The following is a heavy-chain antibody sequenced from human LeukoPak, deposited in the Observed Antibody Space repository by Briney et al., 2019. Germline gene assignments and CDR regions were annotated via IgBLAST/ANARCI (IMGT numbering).Heavy chain of an antibody. CDR3: AKVSRISYYMDV. D-gene: IGHD1-14*01. CDR2: ISWNSGSI. CDR1: GFTFDDYA. V-gene: IGHV3-9*01. Sequence: GGSLRLSCAASGFTFDDYAMQWVRQAPGKGLEWVSGISWNSGSIGYADSVKGRFTISRDNAKNSLYLQMNSLRAEDTALYYCAKVSRISYYMDVWGKGTTVTASS. J-gene: IGHJ6*03.